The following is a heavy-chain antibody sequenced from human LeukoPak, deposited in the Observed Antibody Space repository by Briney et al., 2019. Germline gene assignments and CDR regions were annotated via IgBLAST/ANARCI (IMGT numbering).Heavy chain of an antibody. CDR2: IYHSGST. Sequence: SETLSLTCAVSGGSISSSSWWSWVRQPPGKGLEWIGKIYHSGSTNYNPSLKSRVTISVDKSKNQFSLKLSSVTAADTAVYYCARDPRIAAAGNYYYGMDVWGQGTTVTVSS. CDR3: ARDPRIAAAGNYYYGMDV. CDR1: GGSISSSSW. D-gene: IGHD6-13*01. J-gene: IGHJ6*02. V-gene: IGHV4-4*02.